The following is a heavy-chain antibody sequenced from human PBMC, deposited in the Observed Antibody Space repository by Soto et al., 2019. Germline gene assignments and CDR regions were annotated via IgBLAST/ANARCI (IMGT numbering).Heavy chain of an antibody. V-gene: IGHV3-30*04. D-gene: IGHD2-21*02. CDR3: ARVATAMTYDF. Sequence: GGSLRLSCAASGVSLSTNTMHWVRQVPGKGLEWVASISNDGRRKYYADFVKGRFTISRDTANNILYLEMNSLRAEDTSLYYCARVATAMTYDFWGQGTQVTVSS. J-gene: IGHJ4*02. CDR2: ISNDGRRK. CDR1: GVSLSTNT.